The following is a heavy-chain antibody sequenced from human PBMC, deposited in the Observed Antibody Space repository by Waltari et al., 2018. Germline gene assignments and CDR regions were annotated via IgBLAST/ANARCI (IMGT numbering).Heavy chain of an antibody. D-gene: IGHD3-10*01. CDR3: ARSLAGLFEALDI. J-gene: IGHJ3*02. CDR1: GGSIRSGHGD. V-gene: IGHV4-30-4*08. Sequence: QVHLQESGPGLVKTSQTLSLTCSVSGGSIRSGHGDWSWIRQPPGKGPEWIGYIDHSGRTDYNPSLRSRVTISVDTSKNQFSLRLRSVTATDTAVYYCARSLAGLFEALDIWGQGTRVTVSS. CDR2: IDHSGRT.